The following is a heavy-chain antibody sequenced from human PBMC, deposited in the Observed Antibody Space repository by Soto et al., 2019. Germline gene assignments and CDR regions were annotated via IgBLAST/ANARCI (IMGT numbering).Heavy chain of an antibody. V-gene: IGHV4-34*01. J-gene: IGHJ4*02. Sequence: QVQLQQWGAGLVKPSETLSLSCAVYGQSFSGHSWAWIRQPPGKGLKWIGEINESGRTYYNPSLKSRVTISTDTSKNQFSLKLSSVSAADTAAYFCARGSGIVALPGELEDVNYDYWGQGTLVNVSS. CDR2: INESGRT. CDR1: GQSFSGHS. CDR3: ARGSGIVALPGELEDVNYDY. D-gene: IGHD1-1*01.